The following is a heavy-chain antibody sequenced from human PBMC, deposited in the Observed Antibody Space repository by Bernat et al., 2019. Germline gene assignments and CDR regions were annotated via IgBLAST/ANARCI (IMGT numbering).Heavy chain of an antibody. CDR1: GGSVSSGRYY. CDR3: AGHLEYNWFDP. D-gene: IGHD5-24*01. J-gene: IGHJ5*02. Sequence: QLQLQESGPGLVKLSETLSLTCSVSGGSVSSGRYYWGWIRQPPGKGLEWIGSFYYSGCSSYNPSLKSRVTISVDTSKSQFSLKLSSVTAADMAVYYCAGHLEYNWFDPWGQGTLVTVSS. V-gene: IGHV4-39*01. CDR2: FYYSGCS.